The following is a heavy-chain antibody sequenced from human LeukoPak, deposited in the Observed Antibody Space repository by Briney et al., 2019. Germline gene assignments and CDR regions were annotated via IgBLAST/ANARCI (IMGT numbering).Heavy chain of an antibody. CDR2: IYPSGGST. J-gene: IGHJ4*02. V-gene: IGHV1-46*01. D-gene: IGHD3-16*02. CDR3: ARGGEGTYDYVWGSYRDPFDY. CDR1: GYTFTSYY. Sequence: GASVKVSCKASGYTFTSYYMHWVRQAPGQGLEWMGIIYPSGGSTSYAQKFQGRVTMTRDMSTSTVYMELSSLRSEDTAVYYCARGGEGTYDYVWGSYRDPFDYWGQGTLVTVSS.